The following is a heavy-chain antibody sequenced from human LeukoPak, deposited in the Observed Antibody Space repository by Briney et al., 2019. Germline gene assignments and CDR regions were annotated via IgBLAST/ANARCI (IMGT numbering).Heavy chain of an antibody. CDR2: TFPSGGEI. J-gene: IGHJ4*02. D-gene: IGHD2-8*02. V-gene: IGHV3-23*01. Sequence: GGSLRLSCASSGFTFSTFAMIWVRQPPGKGLEWVSSTFPSGGEIHYADSVRGRFTVSRDNSKSTLSLQMNSLRAEDTAIYYCATYRQVLLPFESWGQGTLVTVSS. CDR3: ATYRQVLLPFES. CDR1: GFTFSTFA.